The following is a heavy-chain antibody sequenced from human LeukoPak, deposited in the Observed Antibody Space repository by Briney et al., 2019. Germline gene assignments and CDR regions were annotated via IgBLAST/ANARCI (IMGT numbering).Heavy chain of an antibody. Sequence: ASVKVSCKVSGYTLTELSMHWVRQAPGQGLEWMGWINPNSGGTNYAQKFQGRVTMTRDTSISTAYMELSRLRSDDTAMYYCASEWELGAYFDYWGQGTLVTVSS. CDR3: ASEWELGAYFDY. D-gene: IGHD1-26*01. CDR2: INPNSGGT. J-gene: IGHJ4*02. V-gene: IGHV1-2*02. CDR1: GYTLTELS.